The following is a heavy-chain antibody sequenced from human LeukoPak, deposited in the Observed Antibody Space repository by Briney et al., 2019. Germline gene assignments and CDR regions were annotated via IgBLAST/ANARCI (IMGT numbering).Heavy chain of an antibody. V-gene: IGHV3-48*03. CDR1: GLTFNGFE. Sequence: PGGSLRLSCVSSGLTFNGFEMNWVRQAPGKGLEWVSYIRGDGSLKTYAESVKGRFTISRDNAKNSVYLQMDSLRVEDTAIYYCARRFRDWGQGILVTVSS. CDR2: IRGDGSLK. D-gene: IGHD5-24*01. J-gene: IGHJ4*02. CDR3: ARRFRD.